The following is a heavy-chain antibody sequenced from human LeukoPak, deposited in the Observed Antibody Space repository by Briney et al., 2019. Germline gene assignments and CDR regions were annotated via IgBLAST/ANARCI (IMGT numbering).Heavy chain of an antibody. CDR3: AKSNGYGLVDI. D-gene: IGHD3-10*01. CDR1: GGSISSYY. V-gene: IGHV4-59*12. Sequence: PSETLSLTCTFSGGSISSYYWSWIRQPPGKGLEWIGYIYYSGSTNYNPSLKSRVTISLDTSRNQFSLKLTSVTAADTAVYYCAKSNGYGLVDIWGQGTMVTVSS. J-gene: IGHJ3*02. CDR2: IYYSGST.